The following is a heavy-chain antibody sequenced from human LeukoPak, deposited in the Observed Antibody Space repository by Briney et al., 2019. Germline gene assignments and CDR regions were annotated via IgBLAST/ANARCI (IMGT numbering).Heavy chain of an antibody. CDR2: LYYSGST. D-gene: IGHD6-13*01. CDR1: GGSITNNNYY. V-gene: IGHV4-39*01. CDR3: ARDPLRSTWPHDAFDI. Sequence: SETLSLTCTVSGGSITNNNYYWDWIRQPPGKGLEWIGDLYYSGSTHYNPSLKSRVTLSVDTSKNQFSLQLNSVTPEDTAVYFCARDPLRSTWPHDAFDIWGQGTMVIVSS. J-gene: IGHJ3*02.